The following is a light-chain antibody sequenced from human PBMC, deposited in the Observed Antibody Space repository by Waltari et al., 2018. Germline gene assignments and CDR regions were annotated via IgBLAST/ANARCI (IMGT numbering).Light chain of an antibody. Sequence: QSVLTQPPSVSAAPGQRVPISCSRGHPHIGNTYVSWYRHFPGTAPKLLIYEDSERPSGVPGRFSGSKSGTSATLDITGLQAGDEADYYCGTWDSSLSGAVFGGGTHLTVL. CDR3: GTWDSSLSGAV. J-gene: IGLJ7*01. CDR1: HPHIGNTY. V-gene: IGLV1-51*02. CDR2: EDS.